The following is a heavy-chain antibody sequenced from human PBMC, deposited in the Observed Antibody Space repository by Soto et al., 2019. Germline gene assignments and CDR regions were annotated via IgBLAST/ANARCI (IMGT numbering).Heavy chain of an antibody. V-gene: IGHV3-21*01. Sequence: EVQLVESGGGLVKPGGSLRLSCAASGFTFSSYSMNWVRQAPGKGLEWVSSISSSSSYIYYADSVKGRFTIFRDNAKNSLYLQMNSLRAEDTAVYYCARDRIVLMVYAPVYYYGMDVWGQGTTVTVSS. D-gene: IGHD2-8*01. J-gene: IGHJ6*02. CDR3: ARDRIVLMVYAPVYYYGMDV. CDR2: ISSSSSYI. CDR1: GFTFSSYS.